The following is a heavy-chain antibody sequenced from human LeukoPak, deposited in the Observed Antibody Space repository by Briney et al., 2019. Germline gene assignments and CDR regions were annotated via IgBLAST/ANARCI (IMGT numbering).Heavy chain of an antibody. CDR1: GFTFSDYI. V-gene: IGHV3-72*01. Sequence: GGSLRLSCAASGFTFSDYILDWVRQAPGKGLEWVGRIRRGSNSYTTEYAASVKGRFIISRDDSKNSLYLHMNSLKTEDTAVYLCTRDGGEGGNSAFDIWGQGTMVTVSS. J-gene: IGHJ3*02. CDR2: IRRGSNSYTT. CDR3: TRDGGEGGNSAFDI. D-gene: IGHD3-16*01.